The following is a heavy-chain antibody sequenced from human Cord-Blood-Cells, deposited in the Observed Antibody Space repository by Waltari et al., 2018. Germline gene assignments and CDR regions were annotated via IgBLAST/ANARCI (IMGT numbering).Heavy chain of an antibody. J-gene: IGHJ3*02. CDR3: ARHGVRVI. V-gene: IGHV3-7*01. D-gene: IGHD3-10*01. Sequence: EVQLVESGGGLVQPGGSLRLSCAASGFTFSRYWMSWVRQAPGKGLEWVANIKKVGSEKYNVDYVKGRFTIARDNAKNSLYLQMNSLRAEDTAVYYCARHGVRVIWGQGTMVTVSS. CDR2: IKKVGSEK. CDR1: GFTFSRYW.